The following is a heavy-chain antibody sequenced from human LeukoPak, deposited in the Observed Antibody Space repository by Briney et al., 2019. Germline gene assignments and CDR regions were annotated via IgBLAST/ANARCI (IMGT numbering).Heavy chain of an antibody. CDR3: ARHGYYGSGSYLLSWFDP. Sequence: SETLSLTCAVYGGSFSGYYWSWIRQPPGKGLEWIGEINHSGSTNYNPSLKSRVTISVDTSKNQFSLKLSSVTAADTAVYYCARHGYYGSGSYLLSWFDPWGQGTLVTVSS. V-gene: IGHV4-34*01. D-gene: IGHD3-10*01. CDR2: INHSGST. CDR1: GGSFSGYY. J-gene: IGHJ5*02.